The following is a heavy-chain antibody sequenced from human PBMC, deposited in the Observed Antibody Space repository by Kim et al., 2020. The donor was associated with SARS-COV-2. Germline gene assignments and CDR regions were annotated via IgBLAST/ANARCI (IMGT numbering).Heavy chain of an antibody. J-gene: IGHJ3*02. Sequence: GESLKISCKGSGYSFTSYWISWVRQMPGKGLEWMGRIDPSDSYTNYSPSFQGHVTISADKSISTAYLQWSSLKASDTAMYYCASGFGDLSDGEGAFDIWGQGTMVTVSS. D-gene: IGHD3-10*01. CDR1: GYSFTSYW. CDR3: ASGFGDLSDGEGAFDI. CDR2: IDPSDSYT. V-gene: IGHV5-10-1*01.